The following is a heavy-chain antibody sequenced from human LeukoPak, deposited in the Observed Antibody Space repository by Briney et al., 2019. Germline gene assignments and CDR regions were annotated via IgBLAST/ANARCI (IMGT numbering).Heavy chain of an antibody. V-gene: IGHV3-23*01. D-gene: IGHD2-2*01. CDR3: AKDLNPPHYCSSTSCPIDY. CDR1: GFTFSSYA. CDR2: ISGSGGST. Sequence: HPGGSLRLSCAASGFTFSSYAMSWVRQAPGKGLEWVSAISGSGGSTYYADSVKGRFTISRDNSKNTLYLQMNSLRAEDTAVYYCAKDLNPPHYCSSTSCPIDYWGQGTLVTVSS. J-gene: IGHJ4*02.